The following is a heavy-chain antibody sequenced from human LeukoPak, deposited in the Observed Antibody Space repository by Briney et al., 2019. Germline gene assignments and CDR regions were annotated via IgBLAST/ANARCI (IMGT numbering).Heavy chain of an antibody. CDR1: GGTFSSYA. J-gene: IGHJ4*02. CDR3: ARDIAGSFNFDY. Sequence: SVKVSCKASGGTFSSYAISWVRQAPGQGLEWMGRIIPILGIANYAQKFQGRVTITADKSTSTAYMELSSLRSEDTAVCYCARDIAGSFNFDYWGQGTLVTVSS. CDR2: IIPILGIA. D-gene: IGHD1-26*01. V-gene: IGHV1-69*04.